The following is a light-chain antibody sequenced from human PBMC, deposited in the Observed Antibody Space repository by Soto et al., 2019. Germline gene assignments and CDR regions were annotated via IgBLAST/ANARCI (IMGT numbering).Light chain of an antibody. Sequence: IVMTQSPATLSVSPGERATLSCRASQSVSSNLAWYQQKPGQAPRLLIYGASMRATGIPARFSGSGSGTEFTLTISSLQSEDFAVYYCQQYNNWWTFSQGTKVEIK. CDR1: QSVSSN. J-gene: IGKJ1*01. V-gene: IGKV3-15*01. CDR3: QQYNNWWT. CDR2: GAS.